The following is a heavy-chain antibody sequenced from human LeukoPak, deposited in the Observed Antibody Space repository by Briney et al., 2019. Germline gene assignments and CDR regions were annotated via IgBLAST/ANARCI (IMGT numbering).Heavy chain of an antibody. CDR3: ASRYGSGSYGEDYYYYMDV. CDR2: INHRRST. D-gene: IGHD3-10*01. V-gene: IGHV4-39*07. J-gene: IGHJ6*03. CDR1: GGSINRSSYY. Sequence: SETLSLTCTVSGGSINRSSYYWVWIRQPPGKGLEWIGEINHRRSTNYNPSLKSRVTIAVDTSKNQFSLKLSSVTAADTAVYYCASRYGSGSYGEDYYYYMDVWGKGTTVTVSS.